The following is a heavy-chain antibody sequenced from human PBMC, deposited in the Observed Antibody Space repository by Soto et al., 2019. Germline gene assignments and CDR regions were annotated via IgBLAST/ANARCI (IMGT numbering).Heavy chain of an antibody. CDR3: ARDREGVDIVVVPAHTTANWFDP. J-gene: IGHJ5*02. Sequence: SVKVSCKASGGTFSSYTISWVRQAPGQGLEWMGRIIPILGIANYAQKFQGRVTITADKSTSTAYMELSSLRSEDTAVYYCARDREGVDIVVVPAHTTANWFDPWGQGTLVTVSS. CDR1: GGTFSSYT. D-gene: IGHD2-2*01. CDR2: IIPILGIA. V-gene: IGHV1-69*04.